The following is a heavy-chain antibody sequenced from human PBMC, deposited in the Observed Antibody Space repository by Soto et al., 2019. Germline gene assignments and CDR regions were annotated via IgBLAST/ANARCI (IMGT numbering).Heavy chain of an antibody. J-gene: IGHJ4*02. D-gene: IGHD6-13*01. V-gene: IGHV3-49*03. Sequence: GGSLRLSCTASGFTFGDYAMSWFRQAPGKGLEWVGFIRSKAYGGTTEYAASVKGRFTISRDDSKSIAYLQMNSLKTEDTAVYYCTRDLGGYSSSWYYFDYWGQGTLVTVSS. CDR3: TRDLGGYSSSWYYFDY. CDR1: GFTFGDYA. CDR2: IRSKAYGGTT.